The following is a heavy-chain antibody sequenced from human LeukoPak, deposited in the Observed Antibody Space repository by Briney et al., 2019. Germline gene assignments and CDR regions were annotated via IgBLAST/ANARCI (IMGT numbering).Heavy chain of an antibody. Sequence: PGGSLRLSCAASGFTFSGYAMSWVRQARGKGLEWVSFIYSGGSTYYADSVKGRFTISRDNSKNTLYLQMNSLRAEDTAVYYCAGEDDYVWGSYGAFDIWGQGTMVTVSS. J-gene: IGHJ3*02. CDR3: AGEDDYVWGSYGAFDI. CDR1: GFTFSGYA. D-gene: IGHD3-16*01. CDR2: IYSGGST. V-gene: IGHV3-53*01.